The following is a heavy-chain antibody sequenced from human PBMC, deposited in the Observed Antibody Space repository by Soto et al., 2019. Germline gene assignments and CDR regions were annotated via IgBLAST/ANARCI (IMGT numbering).Heavy chain of an antibody. CDR3: AASPSFWQNYYYGAMDV. Sequence: GASVKVSCKASGYTFTSYGISWVRQAPGQGLEWMGWISAYNGNTNYAQKLQGRVTMTTDLSTSTVYMELRSLRSDDTAVYYCAASPSFWQNYYYGAMDVWGQGTTVTVSS. CDR1: GYTFTSYG. CDR2: ISAYNGNT. V-gene: IGHV1-18*01. J-gene: IGHJ6*02.